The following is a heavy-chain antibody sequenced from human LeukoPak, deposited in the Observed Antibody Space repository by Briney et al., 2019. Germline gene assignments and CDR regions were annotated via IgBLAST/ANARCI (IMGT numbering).Heavy chain of an antibody. CDR3: ARGPITIFGVVIAYYFDY. Sequence: ASVKVSCKASGYTFTSYYMHWVRQAPGQGLEWMGIINPSGGSTGYAQKFQGRVTMTRDTSTSTVYMELSSLRSEDTAVYYCARGPITIFGVVIAYYFDYWGQGTLVTVSS. CDR1: GYTFTSYY. V-gene: IGHV1-46*01. CDR2: INPSGGST. J-gene: IGHJ4*02. D-gene: IGHD3-3*01.